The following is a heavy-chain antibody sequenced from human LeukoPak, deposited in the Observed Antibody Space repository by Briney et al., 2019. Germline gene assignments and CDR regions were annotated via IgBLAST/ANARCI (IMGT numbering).Heavy chain of an antibody. J-gene: IGHJ4*02. D-gene: IGHD3-10*01. CDR3: ATLKGWYGEGCFDC. V-gene: IGHV3-53*01. CDR1: GVTVSSIY. Sequence: GGSLRLSCAASGVTVSSIYMGWVRQAPGKGLDWVSVIYPDGRTYYTESVKGRFTISRDTSENSLFLQMNSLRAEDTAVYYCATLKGWYGEGCFDCWGQGTLVTVSS. CDR2: IYPDGRT.